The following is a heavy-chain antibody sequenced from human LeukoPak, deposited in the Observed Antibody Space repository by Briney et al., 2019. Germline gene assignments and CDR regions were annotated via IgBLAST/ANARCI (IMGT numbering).Heavy chain of an antibody. CDR2: KSYDGSDQ. CDR1: GFTFNNYG. J-gene: IGHJ4*02. D-gene: IGHD1-1*01. Sequence: GRSLRLSCIASGFTFNNYGMHWVRQAPGKGLEWVAVKSYDGSDQHYVDSVRGRFTISRDNSKNTLYLQMNSLRPEDTAVYYCARGTNGNWDYWGQGTLVTVSS. CDR3: ARGTNGNWDY. V-gene: IGHV3-30*03.